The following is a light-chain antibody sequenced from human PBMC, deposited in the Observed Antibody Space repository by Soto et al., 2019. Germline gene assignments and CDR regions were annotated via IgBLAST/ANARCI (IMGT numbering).Light chain of an antibody. V-gene: IGKV1-9*01. Sequence: IQLTQSPSSLSASVGDRVTITCRASQGISSYLAWYQQKPGKAPKLLIYAASTLQSGVPSRFSGSGSGTDFTLTISRLQPEEFATYYCQQLNSYPMYTFGQGTKLEIK. J-gene: IGKJ2*01. CDR1: QGISSY. CDR2: AAS. CDR3: QQLNSYPMYT.